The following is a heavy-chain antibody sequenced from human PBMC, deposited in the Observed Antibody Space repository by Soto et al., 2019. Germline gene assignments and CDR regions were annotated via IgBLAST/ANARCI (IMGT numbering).Heavy chain of an antibody. D-gene: IGHD6-19*01. CDR2: INASGGST. CDR3: AAIKVAVAGKRFGAFDI. Sequence: GASVKVSCKASGYTFTSYAMHWVRQAPGQRLEWMGIINASGGSTRYAQKFQGRVTMTRDTSTSTAYMELSSLRSEDTAVYYCAAIKVAVAGKRFGAFDIWGQGTMVSVSS. CDR1: GYTFTSYA. V-gene: IGHV1-46*03. J-gene: IGHJ3*02.